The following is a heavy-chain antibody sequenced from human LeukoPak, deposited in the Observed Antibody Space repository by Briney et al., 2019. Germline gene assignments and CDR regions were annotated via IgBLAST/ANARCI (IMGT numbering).Heavy chain of an antibody. J-gene: IGHJ4*02. Sequence: PSQTLSLTCAVSGGSISSGGYSWGWIRQPPGKGLEWIGYIYHSGSTYYNPSLKSRVTISVDRSMNQFSLKLSSVTAADTAVYYCARTSLYGSGSYSDYWGQGTLVTVSS. CDR3: ARTSLYGSGSYSDY. V-gene: IGHV4-30-2*01. CDR2: IYHSGST. D-gene: IGHD3-10*01. CDR1: GGSISSGGYS.